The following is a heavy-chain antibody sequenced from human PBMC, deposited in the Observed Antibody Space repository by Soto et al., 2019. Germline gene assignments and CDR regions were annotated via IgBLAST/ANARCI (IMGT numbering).Heavy chain of an antibody. CDR3: ARPGQRGAFDI. Sequence: QVQLVQSGAEVQKPGASVNISCKASGYTFTNYYFHWVRQAPGQGLEWMGIVNPDTGTTNYAQSFQGRLTMTRDKSTSTVYMEVNRLISEDTAVYYCARPGQRGAFDIWGQGTMVTVSS. J-gene: IGHJ3*02. CDR2: VNPDTGTT. CDR1: GYTFTNYY. D-gene: IGHD3-16*01. V-gene: IGHV1-46*01.